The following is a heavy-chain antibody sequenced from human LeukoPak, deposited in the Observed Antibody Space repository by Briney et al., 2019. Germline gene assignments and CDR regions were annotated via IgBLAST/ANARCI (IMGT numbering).Heavy chain of an antibody. V-gene: IGHV3-7*03. CDR2: IKQDGSEK. CDR3: ARGGLYCSGGSCLNWFDP. D-gene: IGHD2-15*01. J-gene: IGHJ5*02. CDR1: GFTFSSYW. Sequence: GGSLRLSCAASGFTFSSYWMSWVRQAPGKGLEWVANIKQDGSEKYYVDSVKGRFTISRDNAKNSLYLQMNSLRAEDTAVYYSARGGLYCSGGSCLNWFDPWGQGTLVTVSS.